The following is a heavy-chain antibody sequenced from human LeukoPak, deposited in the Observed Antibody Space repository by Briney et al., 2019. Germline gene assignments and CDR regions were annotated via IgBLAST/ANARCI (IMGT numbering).Heavy chain of an antibody. CDR1: GGSFSSYY. CDR3: ARVRYSDSSVLTRKRSYYFDY. CDR2: ISTSGST. V-gene: IGHV4-59*10. Sequence: PSETLSLTCAVYGGSFSSYYWSWIRQPAGKGLESIGHISTSGSTNYNPSLKSRVTMSVDTSKNQFSLKLSSVTAADTAVYYCARVRYSDSSVLTRKRSYYFDYWGQGTLVTVSS. J-gene: IGHJ4*02. D-gene: IGHD3-22*01.